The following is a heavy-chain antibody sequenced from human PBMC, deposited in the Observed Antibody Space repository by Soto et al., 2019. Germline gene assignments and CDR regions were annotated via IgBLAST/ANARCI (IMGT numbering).Heavy chain of an antibody. CDR1: GGSISSGGYY. CDR2: IHYSGST. CDR3: ARGPPAYCAGGCYPSP. J-gene: IGHJ5*02. Sequence: PSETLSLTCTVSGGSISSGGYYWNWIRQHPGKGLEWLGYIHYSGSTYYNPSLKSRLTITMDTSKDQFSLKLSSVTAADTAVYYCARGPPAYCAGGCYPSPWGQGILVTVSS. D-gene: IGHD2-21*02. V-gene: IGHV4-31*03.